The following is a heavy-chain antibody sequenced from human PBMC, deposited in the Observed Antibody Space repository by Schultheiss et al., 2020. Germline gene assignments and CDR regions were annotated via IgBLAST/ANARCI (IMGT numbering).Heavy chain of an antibody. V-gene: IGHV4-30-4*08. CDR2: LYNSGSA. CDR1: GGSISSGNYY. CDR3: ARGSGFDY. D-gene: IGHD3-10*01. J-gene: IGHJ4*02. Sequence: SETLSLTCSVSGGSISSGNYYWGWVRQYPGKGLEWIGNLYNSGSAYYNPSLESRVTISVDTSKNQFSLKLSSVTAADTAVYYCARGSGFDYWGQGTLVTVSS.